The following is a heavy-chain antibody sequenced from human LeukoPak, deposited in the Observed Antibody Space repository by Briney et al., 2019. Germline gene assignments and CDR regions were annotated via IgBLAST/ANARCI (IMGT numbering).Heavy chain of an antibody. D-gene: IGHD2-21*01. CDR2: VHYSGTA. V-gene: IGHV4-39*01. CDR1: GGSIISSRDH. CDR3: ARRLHYYDY. Sequence: SETLSLTCSVSGGSIISSRDHWDWIRQPPGKGLEWIASVHYSGTAYYNPSLRGRVTISVDTSKNQFSLKVTSVTAADTAAYYCARRLHYYDYWGQGTLVSVSS. J-gene: IGHJ4*02.